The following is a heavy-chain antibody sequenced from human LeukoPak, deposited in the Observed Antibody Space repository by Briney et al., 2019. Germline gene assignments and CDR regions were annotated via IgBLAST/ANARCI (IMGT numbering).Heavy chain of an antibody. D-gene: IGHD3-10*01. CDR3: ARDQYGYYFDY. Sequence: PGGSLRLSCAGSGFTFRSYWMHWVRQAPGKGLVWVARISTDGGSTNYADSVKGRFTVSRDNAKNTLYLQMNSLRAEDTAVYFCARDQYGYYFDYWGQGSLVTVSS. CDR2: ISTDGGST. V-gene: IGHV3-74*01. CDR1: GFTFRSYW. J-gene: IGHJ4*02.